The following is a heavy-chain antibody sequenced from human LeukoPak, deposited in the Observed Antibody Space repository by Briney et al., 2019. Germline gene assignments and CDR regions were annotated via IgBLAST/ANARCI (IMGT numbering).Heavy chain of an antibody. V-gene: IGHV3-7*01. CDR1: GFTVSSNY. J-gene: IGHJ6*03. Sequence: GGSLRLSCAASGFTVSSNYMSWVRQAPGKGLEWVANIKQDGSESKFVDSFKGRFTISRDNAKNSLYLQMNSLRADGTAIYYCARGRWFGGFYYMDVWGKGTTVTVS. CDR3: ARGRWFGGFYYMDV. D-gene: IGHD3-10*01. CDR2: IKQDGSES.